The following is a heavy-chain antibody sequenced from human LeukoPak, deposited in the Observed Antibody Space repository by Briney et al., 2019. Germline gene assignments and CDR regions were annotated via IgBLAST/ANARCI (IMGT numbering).Heavy chain of an antibody. Sequence: PGGSLRLSCAASGFTFSSYAMSWVRRAPGKGLEWVSAISGSGGSTYYADSVKGRFTISRDNSKNTLYLQMNSLRAEDTAVYYCAKSPYFYNSGRSVDVWGKGTTVTVSS. CDR2: ISGSGGST. V-gene: IGHV3-23*01. J-gene: IGHJ6*04. CDR1: GFTFSSYA. D-gene: IGHD3-10*01. CDR3: AKSPYFYNSGRSVDV.